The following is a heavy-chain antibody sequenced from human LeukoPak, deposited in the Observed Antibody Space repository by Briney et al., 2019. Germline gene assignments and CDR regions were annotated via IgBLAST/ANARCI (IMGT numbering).Heavy chain of an antibody. V-gene: IGHV1-8*03. J-gene: IGHJ1*01. D-gene: IGHD1-1*01. CDR3: ARGPPTAQYFQH. Sequence: ASVKVSCKASGYTFTTYDINWVRQATGQGLEWMGWINPNSGNPAYAQKFQGRVTITRITSISTVYMELSSLRSEDTAVYYCARGPPTAQYFQHWGQGTLVTVSS. CDR1: GYTFTTYD. CDR2: INPNSGNP.